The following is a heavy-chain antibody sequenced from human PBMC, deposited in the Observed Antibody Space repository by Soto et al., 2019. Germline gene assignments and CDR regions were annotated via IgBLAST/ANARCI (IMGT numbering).Heavy chain of an antibody. CDR3: ARPTDDWDGYAFDI. CDR2: IGTAGDT. J-gene: IGHJ3*02. Sequence: PGGSLRLSCAASGFTFSSHDMHWVRQATGKGLEWVSAIGTAGDTYYPGSVKGRFTISRENAKNSLYLQMNSLRAGDTAVYYCARPTDDWDGYAFDIWGQGTMVTVSS. CDR1: GFTFSSHD. V-gene: IGHV3-13*01. D-gene: IGHD3-9*01.